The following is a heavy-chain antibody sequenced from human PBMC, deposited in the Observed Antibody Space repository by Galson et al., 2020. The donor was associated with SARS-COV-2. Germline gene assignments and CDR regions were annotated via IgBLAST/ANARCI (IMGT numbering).Heavy chain of an antibody. J-gene: IGHJ4*02. D-gene: IGHD5-18*01. V-gene: IGHV3-23*01. Sequence: WGSLRLSCAASGFTFSSYAMSWVRQAPGKGLEWVSAISGSGGSTYYADSVKGRFTISRDNSKNTLYLQMNSLRAEDTAVYYCAKGYSYGPRPPFDYWGQGTLVTVSS. CDR2: ISGSGGST. CDR3: AKGYSYGPRPPFDY. CDR1: GFTFSSYA.